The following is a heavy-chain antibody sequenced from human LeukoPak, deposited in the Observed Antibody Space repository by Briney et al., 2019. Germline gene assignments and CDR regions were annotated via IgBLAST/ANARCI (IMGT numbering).Heavy chain of an antibody. J-gene: IGHJ4*02. V-gene: IGHV1-46*01. CDR1: GYTFTSYY. CDR3: ARPSTRGYSYEYFDY. Sequence: GASVKVSCKAAGYTFTSYYMHWVRQAPGQGLEWMGIINPSGGSTSYAQKFQGRVTMTRDKSTSTVYMERSSLRSEDTAVYYCARPSTRGYSYEYFDYWGQGTLVTVSS. CDR2: INPSGGST. D-gene: IGHD5-18*01.